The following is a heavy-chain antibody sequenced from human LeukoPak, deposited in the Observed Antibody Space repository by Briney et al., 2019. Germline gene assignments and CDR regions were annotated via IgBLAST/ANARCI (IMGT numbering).Heavy chain of an antibody. Sequence: GASVKVSCKASGYTFTSYYMHWVRQAPGQGLEWMGIINPSGGSTSYAQKFQGRVTMTRDTSTSTVYMELRSLRSDDTAVYYCARAIPQYYDFWSGYYSQEWGQGTLVTVSS. J-gene: IGHJ4*02. CDR2: INPSGGST. CDR3: ARAIPQYYDFWSGYYSQE. V-gene: IGHV1-46*01. D-gene: IGHD3-3*01. CDR1: GYTFTSYY.